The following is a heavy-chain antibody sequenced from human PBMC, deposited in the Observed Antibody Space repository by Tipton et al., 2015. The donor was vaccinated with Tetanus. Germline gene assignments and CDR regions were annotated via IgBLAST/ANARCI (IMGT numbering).Heavy chain of an antibody. D-gene: IGHD2-2*01. V-gene: IGHV4-39*01. CDR1: GDSISSSEYY. J-gene: IGHJ5*02. Sequence: TLSLTCTVSGDSISSSEYYWGWIRQPPGEGLEWIASVYYDGSAYTNPSLKSRIAISIDTSGSQLSLKVHSVTAADTAFYYCTRHVVEAVPRWFDPWGQGTLVTVSS. CDR2: VYYDGSA. CDR3: TRHVVEAVPRWFDP.